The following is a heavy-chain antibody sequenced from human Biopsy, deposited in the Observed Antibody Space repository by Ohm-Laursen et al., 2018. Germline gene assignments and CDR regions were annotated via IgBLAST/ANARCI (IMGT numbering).Heavy chain of an antibody. CDR3: ARGYAGLYEAFDF. D-gene: IGHD5-18*01. J-gene: IGHJ3*01. CDR2: IYNDVST. Sequence: SDTLSLTCTVSGDSISSYYWSWIRQPPGKGLEWIGNIYNDVSTKYNPSLRSRVTISADKSTNQLSLKLRSVTAADTAVYYCARGYAGLYEAFDFWGQGTVVTVAS. V-gene: IGHV4-59*07. CDR1: GDSISSYY.